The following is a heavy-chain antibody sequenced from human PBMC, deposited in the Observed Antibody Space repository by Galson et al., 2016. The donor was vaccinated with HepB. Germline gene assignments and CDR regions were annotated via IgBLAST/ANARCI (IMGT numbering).Heavy chain of an antibody. CDR3: AKDHDPQRSGYLIN. D-gene: IGHD3-3*01. J-gene: IGHJ4*02. V-gene: IGHV1-18*01. CDR2: ISGYNGQT. Sequence: QSGAEVKKPGASVKVSCKGSGYTFSSYGFAWVRQAPGQGLEWMGWISGYNGQTNYAQKFQGRVTMTTDKSTRTAYMEMRSLRSDDTAMYYCAKDHDPQRSGYLINWGQGTLVTVSS. CDR1: GYTFSSYG.